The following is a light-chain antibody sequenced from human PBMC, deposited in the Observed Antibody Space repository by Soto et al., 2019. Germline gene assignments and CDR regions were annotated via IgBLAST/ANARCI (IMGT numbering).Light chain of an antibody. Sequence: QSALTQPASVSGSPGQSITISCTGTSSDVGGYKFVSWYQQHPSKAPKLMIYEVSNRPSGVSNRFSGSKSGNTASLTISGLQAEDEADYYCSSYTTSSTRVFGGGTKLTVL. CDR1: SSDVGGYKF. V-gene: IGLV2-14*01. CDR3: SSYTTSSTRV. CDR2: EVS. J-gene: IGLJ3*02.